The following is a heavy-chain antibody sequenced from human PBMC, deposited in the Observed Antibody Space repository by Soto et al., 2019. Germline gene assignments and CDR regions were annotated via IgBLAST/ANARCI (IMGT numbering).Heavy chain of an antibody. V-gene: IGHV4-59*01. J-gene: IGHJ4*02. Sequence: SETLSLTCTVSGGSISSSSWSWIRQPPGRGLEWIGYIYNNGRTDYNPSLKSRVTISVDTSKNHFSLKLSSVTPADTAVYYCARARFCTSTSCYHYFDFWGQGTLVTVSS. CDR2: IYNNGRT. D-gene: IGHD2-2*01. CDR1: GGSISSSS. CDR3: ARARFCTSTSCYHYFDF.